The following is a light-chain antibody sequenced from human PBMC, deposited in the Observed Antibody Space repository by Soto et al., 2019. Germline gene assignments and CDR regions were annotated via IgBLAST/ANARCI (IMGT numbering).Light chain of an antibody. CDR1: QSISNS. J-gene: IGKJ2*01. Sequence: DIQMTQSLSSLSASVGDTVTITCRASQSISNSLSWYQQKPGKAPKFLIYVASTLQRGVPSRFSGIGSGTDFTLTISSLQPEDVATYYCQQTFSPPHTFGQGTKLEIK. V-gene: IGKV1-39*01. CDR2: VAS. CDR3: QQTFSPPHT.